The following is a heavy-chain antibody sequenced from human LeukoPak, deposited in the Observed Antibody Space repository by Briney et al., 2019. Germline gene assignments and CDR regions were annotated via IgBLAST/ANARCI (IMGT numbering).Heavy chain of an antibody. V-gene: IGHV3-7*01. CDR2: IKQDGSEK. CDR3: ARGRCSSSWDFDY. J-gene: IGHJ4*02. CDR1: GFTFSSYW. D-gene: IGHD6-13*01. Sequence: GGSLRLSYAASGFTFSSYWMSWVRQAPGKGLEWVANIKQDGSEKYYVDSVKGRFTISRDNAKNSLYLQMNSLRAEDTAVYYCARGRCSSSWDFDYWGQGTLVSVSS.